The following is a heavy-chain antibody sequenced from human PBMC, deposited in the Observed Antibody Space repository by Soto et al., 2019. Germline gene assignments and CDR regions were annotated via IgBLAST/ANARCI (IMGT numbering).Heavy chain of an antibody. J-gene: IGHJ4*02. V-gene: IGHV6-1*01. CDR1: GDSVSSNSAA. D-gene: IGHD6-13*01. CDR3: ARAAGKQQLDSTGSFDY. Sequence: QVQLQPSGPGLVKPSQTLSLTCAISGDSVSSNSAAWNWIRQSPSIGLAWLGRTYYRSKWYNDYAVSVKSRITINPVTSKNQFSLQLNSVTPEDTAVYYCARAAGKQQLDSTGSFDYWGQGTLVTVSS. CDR2: TYYRSKWYN.